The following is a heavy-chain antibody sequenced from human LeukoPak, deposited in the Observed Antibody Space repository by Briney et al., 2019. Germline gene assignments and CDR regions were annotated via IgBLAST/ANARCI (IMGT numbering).Heavy chain of an antibody. CDR1: GFTFSSYE. V-gene: IGHV3-48*03. Sequence: PGGSLRLSCAASGFTFSSYEMNWVRQPPGKGLEWVSYISSSGRTIYYADSLKGRFTISRDNAKNSLYLQMNRLRAEDTAVYYCATDLPGCSSGGSCYSGNDYWGQGTLVTVSS. CDR3: ATDLPGCSSGGSCYSGNDY. J-gene: IGHJ4*02. CDR2: ISSSGRTI. D-gene: IGHD2-15*01.